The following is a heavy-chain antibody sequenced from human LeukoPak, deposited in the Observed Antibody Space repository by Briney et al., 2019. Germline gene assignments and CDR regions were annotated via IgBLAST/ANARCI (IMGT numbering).Heavy chain of an antibody. CDR2: INPNSGGT. J-gene: IGHJ4*02. Sequence: ASVTDSFKASGYTFTDYYMHWVRQAPGQGLEWMGWINPNSGGTNYAQKFQGRVTMSRDTSISTAYMELSRLRADDTAVYYCARGIRSSSWYVYDYWGQGTLVTVSS. CDR3: ARGIRSSSWYVYDY. V-gene: IGHV1-2*02. CDR1: GYTFTDYY. D-gene: IGHD6-13*01.